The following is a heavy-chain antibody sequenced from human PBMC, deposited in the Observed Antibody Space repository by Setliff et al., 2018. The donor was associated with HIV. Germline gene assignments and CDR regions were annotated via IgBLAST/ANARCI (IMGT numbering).Heavy chain of an antibody. J-gene: IGHJ4*02. CDR1: GYSFTNYW. V-gene: IGHV5-51*01. CDR3: ARHRHSSSFLIENFDS. D-gene: IGHD6-6*01. Sequence: LGESLKISCKGSGYSFTNYWIGWVRQMPGKGLEWMGIIYPADSETRYNPSFQGQVTISADKSINTAYVQWSSLKASDTAMYYCARHRHSSSFLIENFDSWGQGTLVTVSS. CDR2: IYPADSET.